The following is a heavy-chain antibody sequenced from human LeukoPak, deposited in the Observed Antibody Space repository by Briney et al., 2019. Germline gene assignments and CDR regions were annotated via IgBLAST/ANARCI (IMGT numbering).Heavy chain of an antibody. CDR2: INPNSGGT. V-gene: IGHV1-2*02. D-gene: IGHD6-19*01. J-gene: IGHJ5*02. Sequence: ASVKVSCKASGYTFTGYYMHWVRQAPGQGLEWMGWINPNSGGTNYAQKFQGRVTMTRDTSISTAYMELSRLRPDDTAVYYCAREHQNSSGWYRLVLPGSGWFDPWGQGTLVTVSS. CDR1: GYTFTGYY. CDR3: AREHQNSSGWYRLVLPGSGWFDP.